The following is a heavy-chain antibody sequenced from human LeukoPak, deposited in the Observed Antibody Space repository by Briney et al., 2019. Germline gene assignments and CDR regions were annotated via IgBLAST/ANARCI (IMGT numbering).Heavy chain of an antibody. D-gene: IGHD2-21*02. J-gene: IGHJ4*02. Sequence: ASVKVSRKASGYTFTSYGISWVRQAPGQGLEWMGWISAYNGNTNYAQKLQGRVTMTTDTSTSTAYMELRSLRSEDTAVYYCARGRRYIKYCGGDCSSYYFDYWGQGTLVTVSS. CDR1: GYTFTSYG. CDR2: ISAYNGNT. CDR3: ARGRRYIKYCGGDCSSYYFDY. V-gene: IGHV1-18*01.